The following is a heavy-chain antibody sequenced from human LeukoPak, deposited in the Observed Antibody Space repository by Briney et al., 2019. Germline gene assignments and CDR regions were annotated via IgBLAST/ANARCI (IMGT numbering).Heavy chain of an antibody. V-gene: IGHV3-30-3*01. Sequence: PGGSLRLSCAASGFTFSSYAMHWVRQAPGKGLERVAVISYDGSNKYYADSVKGRFTISRDNSKNTLYLQMNSLRAEDTAVYYCARDLSGYSGYWGQGTLVTVSS. CDR3: ARDLSGYSGY. CDR1: GFTFSSYA. J-gene: IGHJ4*02. D-gene: IGHD1-26*01. CDR2: ISYDGSNK.